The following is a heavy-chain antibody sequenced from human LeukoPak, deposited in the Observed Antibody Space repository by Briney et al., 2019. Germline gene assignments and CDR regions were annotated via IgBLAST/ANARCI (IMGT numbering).Heavy chain of an antibody. Sequence: SQTLSLTCAISGVSVSSYKADWNWIRQSPSRGLEWLGRTYYRSKWYNDYAVSVKSRITINPDTSKNQFSLKLNSVTPEDTAVYYCARVGKRMAAAGDYYFYMDVWGKGTTVTISS. D-gene: IGHD6-13*01. CDR3: ARVGKRMAAAGDYYFYMDV. V-gene: IGHV6-1*01. CDR1: GVSVSSYKAD. CDR2: TYYRSKWYN. J-gene: IGHJ6*03.